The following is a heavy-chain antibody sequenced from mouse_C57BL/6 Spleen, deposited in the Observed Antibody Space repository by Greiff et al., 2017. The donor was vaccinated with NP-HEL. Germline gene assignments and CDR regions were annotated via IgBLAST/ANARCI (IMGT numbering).Heavy chain of an antibody. Sequence: VQLQQSGPELVKPGASVKISCKASGYAFSSSWMNWVKQRPGKGLEWIGRIYPGDGDTNYNGKFKGKATLTADKSSSPAYMQLSSLTSEDSAVYFCASRITTVVADYWGQGTTLTVSS. CDR3: ASRITTVVADY. CDR2: IYPGDGDT. CDR1: GYAFSSSW. D-gene: IGHD1-1*01. J-gene: IGHJ2*01. V-gene: IGHV1-82*01.